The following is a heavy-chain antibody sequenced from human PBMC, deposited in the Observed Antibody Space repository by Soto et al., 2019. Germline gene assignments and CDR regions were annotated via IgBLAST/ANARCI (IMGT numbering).Heavy chain of an antibody. D-gene: IGHD2-15*01. CDR1: GHKVTELS. V-gene: IGHV1-24*01. J-gene: IGHJ5*02. Sequence: ASVKVSCKVSGHKVTELSIYWMRQSPGTGLECMGGFDPKDGLPVYAQNFEGRVTMTEDASTDTAYLEVENLRSEDTAVYFCATVVGLGRYYFDAGGQGSLVTVSS. CDR3: ATVVGLGRYYFDA. CDR2: FDPKDGLP.